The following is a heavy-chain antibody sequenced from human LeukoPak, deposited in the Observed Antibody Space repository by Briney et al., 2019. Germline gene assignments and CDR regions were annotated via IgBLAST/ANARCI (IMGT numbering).Heavy chain of an antibody. CDR3: ARMYCGGTSCYRDCFYHMDV. D-gene: IGHD2-2*02. CDR1: GYSFTSYD. V-gene: IGHV1-8*01. Sequence: ASVKVSCKASGYSFTSYDINWMRQAPGQGLEWMGWMNPNTGSTGYAQKFQGRVTLARNISITTAYMELSRLGSEDTAVYYCARMYCGGTSCYRDCFYHMDVWGKGTTVAVSS. CDR2: MNPNTGST. J-gene: IGHJ6*03.